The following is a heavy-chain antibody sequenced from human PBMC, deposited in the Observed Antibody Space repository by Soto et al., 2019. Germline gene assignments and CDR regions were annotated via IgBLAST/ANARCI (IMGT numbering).Heavy chain of an antibody. CDR2: INHSGST. Sequence: PSETLSLTCAVYGGSFSGYYWTWIRPPPGTGLEWIGEINHSGSTNYNPSLKSRVTISVDTSKNQFSLKLSSVTAADTAVYYCARVSGSYYYGMDVWGQGTTVTVSS. CDR1: GGSFSGYY. CDR3: ARVSGSYYYGMDV. V-gene: IGHV4-34*01. J-gene: IGHJ6*02. D-gene: IGHD1-26*01.